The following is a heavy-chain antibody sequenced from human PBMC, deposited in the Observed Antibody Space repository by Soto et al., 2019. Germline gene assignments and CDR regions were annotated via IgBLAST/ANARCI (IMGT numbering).Heavy chain of an antibody. D-gene: IGHD2-2*01. CDR1: GFTFSSYW. CDR2: INSDGSST. J-gene: IGHJ3*02. V-gene: IGHV3-74*01. CDR3: ARVAVPAAMNAFDI. Sequence: GGSLRLSCAASGFTFSSYWMHWVRQAPGKGLVWVSRINSDGSSTSYADSVKGRFTISRDNSKNTLYLQMNSLRAEDTAVYYCARVAVPAAMNAFDIWGQGTMVTVSS.